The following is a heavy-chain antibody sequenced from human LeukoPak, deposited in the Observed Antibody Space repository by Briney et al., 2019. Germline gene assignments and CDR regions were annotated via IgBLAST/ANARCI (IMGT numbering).Heavy chain of an antibody. V-gene: IGHV1-18*01. D-gene: IGHD3-16*02. CDR1: GYTFTSYG. Sequence: ASLKVSCMASGYTFTSYGISWVRQAPGQGLEWMGWISAYNGNTNYAQKLQGRVTMTTDTSTSTAYMELRSLRSDDTAVYYCARDQIFYDYVWGSYRPRSSFDYWGQGTLVTVSS. CDR2: ISAYNGNT. J-gene: IGHJ4*02. CDR3: ARDQIFYDYVWGSYRPRSSFDY.